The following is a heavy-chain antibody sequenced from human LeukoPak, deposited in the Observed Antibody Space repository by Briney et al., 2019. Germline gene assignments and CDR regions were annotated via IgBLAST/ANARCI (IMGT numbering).Heavy chain of an antibody. Sequence: SETLSLTCTVSGGSISSYHWSWIRQPPGKGLEWIGSIYYSGSTYYNPSLKSRVTISVDTSKNQFSLKLSSVTAADTAVYYCARMHRLTTVGYWGQGTLVTVSS. J-gene: IGHJ4*02. D-gene: IGHD4-17*01. CDR2: IYYSGST. CDR1: GGSISSYH. V-gene: IGHV4-39*07. CDR3: ARMHRLTTVGY.